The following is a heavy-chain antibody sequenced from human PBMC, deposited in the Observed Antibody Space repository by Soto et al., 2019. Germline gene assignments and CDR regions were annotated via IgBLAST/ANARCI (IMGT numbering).Heavy chain of an antibody. V-gene: IGHV1-18*04. D-gene: IGHD5-12*01. CDR2: ISAYNGNT. CDR3: ARGVIESIGYNYGGNFDP. Sequence: ASVKVSCKASGYTFTSYGISWVRQAPGQGLEWMGWISAYNGNTNYAQKLQGRVTMTTDTSTSTACMELRSLRSDDTAVYYCARGVIESIGYNYGGNFDPWGQGNLVTVSS. J-gene: IGHJ5*02. CDR1: GYTFTSYG.